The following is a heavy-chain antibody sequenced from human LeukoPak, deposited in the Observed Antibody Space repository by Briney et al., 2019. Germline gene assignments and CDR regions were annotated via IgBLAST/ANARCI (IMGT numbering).Heavy chain of an antibody. CDR1: GYTFISYT. D-gene: IGHD1-1*01. CDR3: ARVGPTFYFDY. Sequence: ASVKLSCKTSGYTFISYTITWVRQAHGQGLEWMGWISGYRGDTKYAQKVQGRVTMTTDTSTGTAYMELRSLTSDDTAVYYCARVGPTFYFDYWGQGTLVTVYS. J-gene: IGHJ4*02. V-gene: IGHV1-18*01. CDR2: ISGYRGDT.